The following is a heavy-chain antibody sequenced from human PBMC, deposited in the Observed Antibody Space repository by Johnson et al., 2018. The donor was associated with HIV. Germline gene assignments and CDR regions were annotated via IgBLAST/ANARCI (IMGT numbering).Heavy chain of an antibody. CDR1: GFTFSSYA. CDR3: AISGTGPDAFDI. Sequence: EVQLVESGGGLVQPGGSLRLSCAASGFTFSSYAMSWVRQAPGKGLEWVSAISGSGGSTYYADSVKGRFTISRDNAKNTLYLQMNSLRAEDTAGYYCAISGTGPDAFDIWGQGTMGTVSS. V-gene: IGHV3-23*04. CDR2: ISGSGGST. J-gene: IGHJ3*02.